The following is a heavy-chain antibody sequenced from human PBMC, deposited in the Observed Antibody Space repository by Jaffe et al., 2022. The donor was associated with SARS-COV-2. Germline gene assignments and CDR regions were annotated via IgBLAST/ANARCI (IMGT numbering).Heavy chain of an antibody. D-gene: IGHD3-22*01. V-gene: IGHV4-59*01. CDR1: GGSISSYY. J-gene: IGHJ3*02. CDR3: ARGGNYYDRVWAFDI. CDR2: IYYSGST. Sequence: QVQLQESGPGLVKPSETLSLTCTVSGGSISSYYWSWIRQPPGKGLEWIGYIYYSGSTNYNPSLKSRVTISVDTSKNQFSLKLSSVTAADTAVYYCARGGNYYDRVWAFDIWGQGTMVTVSS.